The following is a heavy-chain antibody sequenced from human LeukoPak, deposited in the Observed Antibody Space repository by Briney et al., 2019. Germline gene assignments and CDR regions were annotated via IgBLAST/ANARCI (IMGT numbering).Heavy chain of an antibody. CDR3: ARGHQVVRSIWGWFDP. Sequence: ASVKVSCKASGYTFTGYYVHWVRQAPGQGLEWMGWINPNSGGTNYAQKFQGRVTMTRDTSISTVYMELSRLRSDDTAVYYCARGHQVVRSIWGWFDPWGQGTLVTVSS. V-gene: IGHV1-2*02. CDR2: INPNSGGT. D-gene: IGHD6-13*01. CDR1: GYTFTGYY. J-gene: IGHJ5*02.